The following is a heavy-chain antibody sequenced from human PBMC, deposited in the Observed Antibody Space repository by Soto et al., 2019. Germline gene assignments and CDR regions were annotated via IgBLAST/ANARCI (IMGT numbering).Heavy chain of an antibody. V-gene: IGHV1-46*03. Sequence: GASVKVSCKAIGYSFTSHYMHWVRQAPGQGLEWMGTIYPGGVNIGYAQKFKGRVTMTKDTSTSTVYMELNSLTSLDTAVYSCARVLSWPDLVWWFYPWG. CDR3: ARVLSWPDLVWWFYP. J-gene: IGHJ5*02. CDR2: IYPGGVNI. D-gene: IGHD3-16*01. CDR1: GYSFTSHY.